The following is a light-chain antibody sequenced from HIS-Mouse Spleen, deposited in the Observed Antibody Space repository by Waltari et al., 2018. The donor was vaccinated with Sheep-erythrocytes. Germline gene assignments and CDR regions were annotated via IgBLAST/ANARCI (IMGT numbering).Light chain of an antibody. J-gene: IGLJ3*02. CDR1: SSDVGSYNL. CDR2: EGS. CDR3: CSYAGSSTPWV. Sequence: PGQSITISCTGTSSDVGSYNLVSWYQQHPGKAPKLMIYEGSKRPSGVSNRFAGSKSGNTASLTISGLQAEDEADYYCCSYAGSSTPWVFGGGTKLTVL. V-gene: IGLV2-23*01.